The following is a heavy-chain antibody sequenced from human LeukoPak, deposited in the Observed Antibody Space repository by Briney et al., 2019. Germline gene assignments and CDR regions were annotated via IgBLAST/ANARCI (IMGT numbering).Heavy chain of an antibody. D-gene: IGHD6-13*01. CDR1: GGSISSYY. V-gene: IGHV4-59*01. J-gene: IGHJ1*01. CDR3: ARGAWYSSSWYEYFQH. CDR2: IYHSGSS. Sequence: SETLSLTCTVSGGSISSYYWSWIRQPPGKGLEWIVYIYHSGSSNYNPSLKSRVTISVDTSKNQVSLKLTSVTAADTAVYYCARGAWYSSSWYEYFQHWGQGTLVTVSS.